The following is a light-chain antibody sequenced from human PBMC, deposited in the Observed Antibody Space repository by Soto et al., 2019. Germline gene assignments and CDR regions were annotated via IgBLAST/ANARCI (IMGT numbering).Light chain of an antibody. CDR3: QQVKTYPLT. V-gene: IGKV1-9*01. J-gene: IGKJ4*01. Sequence: DIQLTQSPSFLSASVGDRVTITCRASQDISSHLASYQQKPGKAPKLLIYAASTLQSGVPSGFGGSGSGTDFTLRITSLQAEDFATYYCQQVKTYPLTFGGGTKVEIK. CDR1: QDISSH. CDR2: AAS.